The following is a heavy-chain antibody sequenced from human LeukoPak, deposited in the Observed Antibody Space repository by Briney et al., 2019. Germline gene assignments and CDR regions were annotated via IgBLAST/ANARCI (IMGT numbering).Heavy chain of an antibody. CDR2: IIPIFGIA. CDR1: GGTFSSYA. Sequence: ASVKVSCKASGGTFSSYAISWVRQAPGQGLEWMGGIIPIFGIANYAQKFQGRVTITADKSTSTAYMELSSLRSEDTAVYYCARVYGYSYGYYYFDYWGQGTLVTVSS. V-gene: IGHV1-69*10. CDR3: ARVYGYSYGYYYFDY. D-gene: IGHD5-18*01. J-gene: IGHJ4*02.